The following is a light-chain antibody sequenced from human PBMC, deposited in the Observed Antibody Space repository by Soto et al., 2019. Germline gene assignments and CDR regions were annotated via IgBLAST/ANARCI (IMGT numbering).Light chain of an antibody. V-gene: IGLV2-14*01. CDR2: DVS. CDR3: SSYTSSSTLYV. J-gene: IGLJ1*01. Sequence: QSALTQPASVSGSPGQSITISCTGTSSDVGGYNYVSWYQQHPGKAPKHMIYDVSNRPSGVSNRFSGSKSGNTASLTISGLQAEDEADYYCSSYTSSSTLYVFGTGIKVTVL. CDR1: SSDVGGYNY.